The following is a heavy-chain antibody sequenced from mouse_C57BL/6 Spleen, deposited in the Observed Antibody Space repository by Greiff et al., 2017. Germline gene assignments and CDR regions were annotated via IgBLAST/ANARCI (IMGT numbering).Heavy chain of an antibody. CDR3: ARSGVAYYLDS. Sequence: QVQLQQSGAELVRPGASVTLSCKASGYTFPDYYLNWVKQRPGQGLEWIARIYPGTGNTYYNEKFKVQATLTAEQSSSTAYMQLSSLTSEDSAVHFCARSGVAYYLDSWGQGTTLTVSS. CDR2: IYPGTGNT. V-gene: IGHV1-76*01. J-gene: IGHJ2*01. CDR1: GYTFPDYY. D-gene: IGHD1-1*02.